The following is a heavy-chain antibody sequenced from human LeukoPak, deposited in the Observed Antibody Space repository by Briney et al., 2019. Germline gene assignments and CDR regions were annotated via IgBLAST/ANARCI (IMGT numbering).Heavy chain of an antibody. J-gene: IGHJ4*02. Sequence: GGSLRLSCAASGFTFSSYWMSWVRQAPGKGLEWVANIKQDGSETYYVDSMKGRFTISRDNAKNLLYLEMNSLRAEDTALYYCARVDGSSSCPDYWGQGTLVTVSS. CDR1: GFTFSSYW. V-gene: IGHV3-7*01. CDR2: IKQDGSET. D-gene: IGHD6-13*01. CDR3: ARVDGSSSCPDY.